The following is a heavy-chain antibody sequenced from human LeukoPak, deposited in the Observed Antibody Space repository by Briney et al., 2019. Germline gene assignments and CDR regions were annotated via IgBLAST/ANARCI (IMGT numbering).Heavy chain of an antibody. Sequence: SGGSLRLSCAASGFTFSSYAMSWVRQAPGKGLEWVSAISGSGGSTYYADSVKGRFTISRDNSKNTLYLQMNSLRAEDTAVFYCAKDRSSSWYTAFDYWGQGTLVTVSS. CDR2: ISGSGGST. CDR1: GFTFSSYA. J-gene: IGHJ4*02. V-gene: IGHV3-23*01. CDR3: AKDRSSSWYTAFDY. D-gene: IGHD6-13*01.